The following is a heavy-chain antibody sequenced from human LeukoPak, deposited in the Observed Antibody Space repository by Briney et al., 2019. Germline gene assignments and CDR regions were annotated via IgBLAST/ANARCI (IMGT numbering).Heavy chain of an antibody. V-gene: IGHV3-74*01. Sequence: GGSLRLSCAASGFTFSSYWMPWVRQAPGKGLVWVSRISSDGGSTRYADSAKGRFTISRDNAKNTLYLQMNSLRAEDTAVYYCARDFDYGGNFFFPWGQGTLVTVSS. CDR1: GFTFSSYW. J-gene: IGHJ5*02. CDR2: ISSDGGST. CDR3: ARDFDYGGNFFFP. D-gene: IGHD4/OR15-4a*01.